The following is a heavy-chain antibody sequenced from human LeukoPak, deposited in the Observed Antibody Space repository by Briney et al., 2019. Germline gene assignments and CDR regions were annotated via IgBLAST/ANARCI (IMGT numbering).Heavy chain of an antibody. CDR2: IDWDDDK. J-gene: IGHJ2*01. Sequence: RGSGPTLVNPTQTLILTCTFSGFSLSTRGMCVSGISQPPGKALEWLARIDWDDDKYYSTSLKTRLTISKDTSKNQVVLTMTNMDPVDTATYYCARTRPVVVPAARWAYWYFDLWGRGTLVTVSS. CDR1: GFSLSTRGMC. V-gene: IGHV2-70*11. CDR3: ARTRPVVVPAARWAYWYFDL. D-gene: IGHD2-2*01.